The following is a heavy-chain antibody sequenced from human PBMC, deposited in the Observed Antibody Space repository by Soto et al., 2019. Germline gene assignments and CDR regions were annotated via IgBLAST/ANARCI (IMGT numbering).Heavy chain of an antibody. CDR3: ARENYGDYLNWFDP. D-gene: IGHD4-17*01. V-gene: IGHV3-48*02. Sequence: PGESLKISCAASGFTFSSYSMNWVRQAPGKGLEWVSYISSSSSTIYYADSVKGRFTISRDNAKNSLYLQMNSLRDEDTAVYYCARENYGDYLNWFDPWGQGTLVTVS. CDR2: ISSSSSTI. CDR1: GFTFSSYS. J-gene: IGHJ5*02.